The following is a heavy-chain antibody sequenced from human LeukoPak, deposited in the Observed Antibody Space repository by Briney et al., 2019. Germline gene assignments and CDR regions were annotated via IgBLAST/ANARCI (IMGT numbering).Heavy chain of an antibody. Sequence: SETLFLTCSVSGGSINSNYWNWVRQTPGKGLEWIGDVYYSGSTTYNPSLKRRVTISVDTSKNQLSLKVRSVTAADTAVYYCARGGLLYNSSGYCVTWGQGTLVTVSS. V-gene: IGHV4-59*01. CDR3: ARGGLLYNSSGYCVT. D-gene: IGHD3-22*01. CDR2: VYYSGST. J-gene: IGHJ5*02. CDR1: GGSINSNY.